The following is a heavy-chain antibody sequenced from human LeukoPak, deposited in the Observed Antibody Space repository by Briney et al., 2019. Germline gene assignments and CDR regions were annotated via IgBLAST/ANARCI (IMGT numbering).Heavy chain of an antibody. Sequence: GGSLRLSCAASGFTFSSYSMNWVRQAPGKGLECVSYISSSSSTIYYADPVKGRFTISRDNAKNSLYLQMNSLRAEDTAVYYCARDPTQWLRYGYFDFWGQGTLVTVSS. CDR3: ARDPTQWLRYGYFDF. J-gene: IGHJ4*02. V-gene: IGHV3-48*04. CDR1: GFTFSSYS. CDR2: ISSSSSTI. D-gene: IGHD5-12*01.